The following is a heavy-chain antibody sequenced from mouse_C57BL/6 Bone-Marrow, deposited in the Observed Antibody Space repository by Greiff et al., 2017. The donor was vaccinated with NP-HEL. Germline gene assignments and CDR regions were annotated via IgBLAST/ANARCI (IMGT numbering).Heavy chain of an antibody. J-gene: IGHJ3*01. CDR1: GYTFTDYY. CDR3: ERTYYSNYAFAY. Sequence: EVKLQQSGPVLVKPGASVKMSCKASGYTFTDYYMNWVKQSHGKSLEWIGVINPYNGGTSYNQKFKGKATLTVDKSSSTAYMELNSLTSEDSAVYYCERTYYSNYAFAYWGQGTLVTVSA. CDR2: INPYNGGT. V-gene: IGHV1-19*01. D-gene: IGHD2-5*01.